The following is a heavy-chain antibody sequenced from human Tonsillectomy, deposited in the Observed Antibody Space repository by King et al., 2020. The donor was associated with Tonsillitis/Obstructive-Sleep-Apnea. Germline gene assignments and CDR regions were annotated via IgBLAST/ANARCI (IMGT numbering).Heavy chain of an antibody. CDR2: INHSGST. D-gene: IGHD4-23*01. CDR1: GGSFSGYY. V-gene: IGHV4-34*01. CDR3: ARGRGGNWNYYYDMDV. J-gene: IGHJ6*03. Sequence: VQLQQWGAGLLKPSETLSLTCAVYGGSFSGYYWSWIRQPPGKGLEWIGEINHSGSTNYNPSLKSRVTISVDTSKNQFSLKLSSVTAADTAVYYCARGRGGNWNYYYDMDVWGKGTTVTVSS.